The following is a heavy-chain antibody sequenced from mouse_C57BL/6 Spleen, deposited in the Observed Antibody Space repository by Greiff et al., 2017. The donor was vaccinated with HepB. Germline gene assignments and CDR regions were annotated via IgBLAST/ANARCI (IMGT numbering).Heavy chain of an antibody. CDR3: TRDRFAY. V-gene: IGHV1-15*01. J-gene: IGHJ3*01. CDR1: GYTFTDYE. CDR2: LDPETGGT. Sequence: QVQLQQSGAELVRPGASVTLSCKASGYTFTDYEMHWVKQTPVHGLEWIGALDPETGGTAYNQKFKGKAILTADKSSSTAYMELRSLTSADSAVYYCTRDRFAYWGQGTLVTVAA.